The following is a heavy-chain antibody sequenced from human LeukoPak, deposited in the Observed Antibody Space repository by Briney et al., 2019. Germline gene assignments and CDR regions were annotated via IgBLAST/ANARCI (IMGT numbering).Heavy chain of an antibody. CDR1: GVTFSSYS. J-gene: IGHJ6*02. CDR2: ISSSSSNI. D-gene: IGHD2-2*01. Sequence: KTGGSLRLSWAAAGVTFSSYSMNWVRQAPGKGLEWVSSISSSSSNISYADSVKGRFTISRDNAKNSLYPQMNSLRAEDTAVYYCARLLDLVPAAIEDYYYYGMDVWGQGTTVTVSS. V-gene: IGHV3-21*01. CDR3: ARLLDLVPAAIEDYYYYGMDV.